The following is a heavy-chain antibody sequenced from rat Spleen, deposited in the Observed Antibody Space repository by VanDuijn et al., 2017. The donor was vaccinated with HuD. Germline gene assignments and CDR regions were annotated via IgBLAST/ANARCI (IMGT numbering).Heavy chain of an antibody. CDR1: GFTFSNYD. CDR2: ISYDGYNT. Sequence: EVQLVESGGGLVQPGRSMKLSCAASGFTFSNYDMAWVRQAPKKGLEWVATISYDGYNTYYRDSVKGRFTISRDNAESTLYLQMDSLRSEDTATYYCADGELLFDYWGQGVMVTVSS. V-gene: IGHV5-7*01. J-gene: IGHJ2*01. D-gene: IGHD1-10*01. CDR3: ADGELLFDY.